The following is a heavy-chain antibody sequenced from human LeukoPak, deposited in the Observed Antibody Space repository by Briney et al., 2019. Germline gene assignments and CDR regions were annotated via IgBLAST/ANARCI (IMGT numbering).Heavy chain of an antibody. V-gene: IGHV1-8*01. D-gene: IGHD3-3*01. J-gene: IGHJ4*02. Sequence: GASVTVSFKASGYTFTIYDINWVRQATGQGLEWMGWMNPNSGNTGYAQKFQGRVTMTRNTSISTAYMELSSLTSDDTAVYYCATNRGVRFSYYFDYWGQGTLVTVSS. CDR1: GYTFTIYD. CDR2: MNPNSGNT. CDR3: ATNRGVRFSYYFDY.